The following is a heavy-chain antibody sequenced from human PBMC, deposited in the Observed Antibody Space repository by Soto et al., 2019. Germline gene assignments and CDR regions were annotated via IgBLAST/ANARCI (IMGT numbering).Heavy chain of an antibody. CDR2: IDDSGNT. CDR1: GGSSSGTTYS. J-gene: IGHJ4*02. CDR3: ARGQGAAAGHSNFDY. V-gene: IGHV4-30-2*01. D-gene: IGHD6-13*01. Sequence: QLQLQESGSGLVKPSQPLSLTCAVSGGSSSGTTYSWRWIRQPPGKGLEWIGYIDDSGNTYYNPSLKSQFSISVDRSKNQFSLKLSSVTAADTAVYYCARGQGAAAGHSNFDYWGQGALVTVSS.